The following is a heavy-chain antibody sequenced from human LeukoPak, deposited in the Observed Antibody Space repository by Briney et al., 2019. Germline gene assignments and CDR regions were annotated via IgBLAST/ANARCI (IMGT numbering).Heavy chain of an antibody. J-gene: IGHJ6*03. V-gene: IGHV5-51*01. Sequence: GESLKISCKTSGYSFSTYWIGWVRQMPGKGLEWMGITYPGDSDTRYSPSFQGQVTISADKSISTAYLQWSSLKASDTAMYYCARHGAPYYYYYMDVWGKGTTVTVSS. CDR1: GYSFSTYW. CDR3: ARHGAPYYYYYMDV. D-gene: IGHD3-16*01. CDR2: TYPGDSDT.